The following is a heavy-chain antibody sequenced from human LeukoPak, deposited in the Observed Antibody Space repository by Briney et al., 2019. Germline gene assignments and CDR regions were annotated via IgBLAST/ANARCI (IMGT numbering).Heavy chain of an antibody. J-gene: IGHJ4*02. CDR3: ASARAGTVFF. CDR1: GGSINNYY. V-gene: IGHV4-59*01. CDR2: IYYSGST. D-gene: IGHD1-1*01. Sequence: SETLSLTCAVSGGSINNYYWSWIRQPPGKGLEWIGYIYYSGSTNYNPSLKSRVTISVDTSKNQFSLKLSSVTAADTAVYYCASARAGTVFFWGQGTLVTVSS.